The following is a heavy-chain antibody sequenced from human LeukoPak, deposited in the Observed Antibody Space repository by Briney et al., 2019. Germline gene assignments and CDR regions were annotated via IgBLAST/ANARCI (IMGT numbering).Heavy chain of an antibody. CDR3: AKTTAGYSSGRYPGWPVDY. V-gene: IGHV3-23*01. D-gene: IGHD6-19*01. J-gene: IGHJ4*02. CDR2: ISGSGGST. CDR1: GFTFGSYA. Sequence: GGSLRLSCAASGFTFGSYAMYWVRPAPGKGLEWVSGISGSGGSTFYADSVKGRFTISRDNSENTVYLQMNSLRADDTAVYYCAKTTAGYSSGRYPGWPVDYWGQGTLVTVSS.